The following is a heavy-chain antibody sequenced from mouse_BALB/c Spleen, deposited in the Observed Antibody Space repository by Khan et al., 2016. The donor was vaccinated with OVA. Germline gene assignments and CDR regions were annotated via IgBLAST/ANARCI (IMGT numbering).Heavy chain of an antibody. D-gene: IGHD1-1*01. CDR2: INPHFGET. V-gene: IGHV1-20*02. CDR3: ARIYGSDFDY. Sequence: EVQLQQSGPELVKPGASVKISCKASGYSFTGYFMHWVMQSHGKSLEWIGRINPHFGETFSNQKFVDKATLTVDESSSTAHLELRSLASEDSAVYYCARIYGSDFDYWGQGTTLTVSS. CDR1: GYSFTGYF. J-gene: IGHJ2*01.